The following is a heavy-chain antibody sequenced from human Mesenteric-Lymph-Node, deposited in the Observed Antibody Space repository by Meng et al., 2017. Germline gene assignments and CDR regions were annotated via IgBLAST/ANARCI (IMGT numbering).Heavy chain of an antibody. CDR3: ARGSRYYYDSSGYYRGVRYFDL. Sequence: GESLKISCAASGFTFSSYDMHWVRQATGKGLEWVSAIGTAGDTYYPGSVKGRFTISRENAKNSLYLQMNSLRAGDTAVYYCARGSRYYYDSSGYYRGVRYFDLWGRGTLVTVSS. CDR2: IGTAGDT. CDR1: GFTFSSYD. J-gene: IGHJ2*01. V-gene: IGHV3-13*01. D-gene: IGHD3-22*01.